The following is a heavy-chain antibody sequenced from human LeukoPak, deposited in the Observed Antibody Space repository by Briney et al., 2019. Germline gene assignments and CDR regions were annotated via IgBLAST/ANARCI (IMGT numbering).Heavy chain of an antibody. V-gene: IGHV4-34*01. Sequence: SETLSLTCAVYGGSFSGYYWSWIRQPPGKGLEWIGEINHSGSTNYNPSLKSRVTISVDTSKNQFSLKLSSVTAADTAVYYCARGKVMVRGVIKSYYYYYMDVWGKGTTVTISS. CDR1: GGSFSGYY. J-gene: IGHJ6*03. D-gene: IGHD3-10*01. CDR3: ARGKVMVRGVIKSYYYYYMDV. CDR2: INHSGST.